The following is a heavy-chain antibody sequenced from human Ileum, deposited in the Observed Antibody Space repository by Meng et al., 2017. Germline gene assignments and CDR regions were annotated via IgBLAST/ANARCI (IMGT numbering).Heavy chain of an antibody. V-gene: IGHV1-18*01. CDR1: GYSFTNYG. CDR3: ARGRHCSSTTCYLSDS. Sequence: QVRLVQSEPEVRKPGASVKVACQALGYSFTNYGINWVRQAAGKGVEWIGWTSTYNSNRNYAQSLQGRVTMTTDTSTTTAYMELRSLTFDDTAVYYCARGRHCSSTTCYLSDSWGQGTLVTVSS. D-gene: IGHD2-2*01. CDR2: TSTYNSNR. J-gene: IGHJ4*02.